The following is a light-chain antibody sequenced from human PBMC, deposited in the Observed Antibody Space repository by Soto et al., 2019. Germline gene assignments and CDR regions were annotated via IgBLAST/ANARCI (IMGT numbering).Light chain of an antibody. CDR2: DAS. Sequence: EIVLTQSPATLSLSPGERATRSCRASQSISSSYLAWYQQKPGQAPRLLIYDASNRATGVPARFSGSGSGTDYTLTISSLEPEDFAVYYCQQRLSWPITFGQGTRLEIK. V-gene: IGKV3-11*01. J-gene: IGKJ5*01. CDR3: QQRLSWPIT. CDR1: QSISSSY.